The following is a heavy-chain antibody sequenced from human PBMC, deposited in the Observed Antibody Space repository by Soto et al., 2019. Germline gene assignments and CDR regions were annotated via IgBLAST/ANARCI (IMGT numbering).Heavy chain of an antibody. J-gene: IGHJ5*02. V-gene: IGHV4-4*02. Sequence: QVQLQESGPGLVKPSGTLSITCAVSGGSISSSNWWSWVRQPPGKGLEWIGEIYHSGSTNYNPSLKSRVTISVDKSKNQFSLKRSSVTAADTAVYYCARVNTTVTMMNWFDPWGQGTLVTVSS. CDR1: GGSISSSNW. CDR3: ARVNTTVTMMNWFDP. D-gene: IGHD4-4*01. CDR2: IYHSGST.